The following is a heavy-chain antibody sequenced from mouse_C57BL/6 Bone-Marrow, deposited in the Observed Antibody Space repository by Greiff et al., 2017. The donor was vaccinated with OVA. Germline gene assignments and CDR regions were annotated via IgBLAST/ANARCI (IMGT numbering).Heavy chain of an antibody. CDR1: GYTFPSYW. Sequence: QVQLQQPGAELVKPGASVKMSCKASGYTFPSYWITWVKQRPGQGLEWIGDIYPGSGSTNYNEKFKSKATLTVDTSSSTAYMQLSSLTSEDSAVYYCAREPIYYDPLFDDWGQGTTLTVSS. CDR3: AREPIYYDPLFDD. V-gene: IGHV1-55*01. D-gene: IGHD2-4*01. J-gene: IGHJ2*01. CDR2: IYPGSGST.